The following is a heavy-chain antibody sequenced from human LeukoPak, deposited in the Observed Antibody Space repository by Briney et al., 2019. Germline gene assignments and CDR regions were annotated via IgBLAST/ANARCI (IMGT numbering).Heavy chain of an antibody. Sequence: ASVTVSCKASEYPFTSYYIHWVRQAPGQGLEWMGLINPSSGSTNYAQKFLGRVTMTRDTSTSTVHMDLGSLRSEDTAVYYCARPGSPAAGASDFHHWGQGTLVTVSS. CDR2: INPSSGST. J-gene: IGHJ1*01. V-gene: IGHV1-46*01. CDR3: ARPGSPAAGASDFHH. D-gene: IGHD6-13*01. CDR1: EYPFTSYY.